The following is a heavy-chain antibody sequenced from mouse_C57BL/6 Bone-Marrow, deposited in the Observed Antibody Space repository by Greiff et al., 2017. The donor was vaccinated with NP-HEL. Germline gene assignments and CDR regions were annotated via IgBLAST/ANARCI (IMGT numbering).Heavy chain of an antibody. J-gene: IGHJ3*01. CDR2: IYPGNSDT. D-gene: IGHD2-1*01. CDR3: TRSIYYGNLFAY. CDR1: GYTFTSYW. V-gene: IGHV1-5*01. Sequence: EVQLQQSGTVLARPGASVKMSCKTSGYTFTSYWMHWVKQRPGQGLEWIGAIYPGNSDTSYNQKFKGKAKLTAVTSASTAYMELSSLTNEDSAVYYCTRSIYYGNLFAYWGQGTLVTVSA.